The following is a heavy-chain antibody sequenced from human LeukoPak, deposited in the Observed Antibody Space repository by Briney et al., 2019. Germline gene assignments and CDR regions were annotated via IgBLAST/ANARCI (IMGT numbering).Heavy chain of an antibody. D-gene: IGHD6-13*01. J-gene: IGHJ4*02. Sequence: PGGSLRLSCAASGFTFSSYSMNWVRQAPGKGLEWVGRIKSKTDGGTTDYAAPVKGRFTISRDNSKNTLYLQMNSLRAEDTAVYYCAKTQTKYSSTAIDYWGQGTLVTVSS. V-gene: IGHV3-15*01. CDR1: GFTFSSYS. CDR2: IKSKTDGGTT. CDR3: AKTQTKYSSTAIDY.